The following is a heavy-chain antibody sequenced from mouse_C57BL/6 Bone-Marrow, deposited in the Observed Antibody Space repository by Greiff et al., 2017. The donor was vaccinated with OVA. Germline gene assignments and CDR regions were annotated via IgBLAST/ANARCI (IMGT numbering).Heavy chain of an antibody. J-gene: IGHJ3*01. CDR2: IYPRDGST. Sequence: QVQLQQSDAELVKPGASVKISCKVSGYTFTDHTIHWMKRRPEQGLEWIGYIYPRDGSTKYNEKFKGKATLAADKSSSTAYMQLNSLTSEDSAVYFCAIPYSNYFSWFAYWGQGTLVTVSA. CDR3: AIPYSNYFSWFAY. V-gene: IGHV1-78*01. D-gene: IGHD2-5*01. CDR1: GYTFTDHT.